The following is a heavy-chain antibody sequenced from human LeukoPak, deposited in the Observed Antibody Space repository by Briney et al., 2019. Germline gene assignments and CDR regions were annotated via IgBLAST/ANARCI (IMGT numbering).Heavy chain of an antibody. Sequence: ASVKVSCKASGYTFTGYYMHWVRQAPGQGLEWMGRINPNSGGTNYAQKFQGRVTMTRDTSISTAYMELSRLRSDDTAVYYCASYWSTSGNSYYYYYMDVWGKGTTVTVS. J-gene: IGHJ6*03. CDR3: ASYWSTSGNSYYYYYMDV. CDR1: GYTFTGYY. D-gene: IGHD2-2*01. V-gene: IGHV1-2*06. CDR2: INPNSGGT.